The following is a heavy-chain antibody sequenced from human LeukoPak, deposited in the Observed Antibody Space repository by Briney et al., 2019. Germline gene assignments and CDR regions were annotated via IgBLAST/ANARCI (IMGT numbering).Heavy chain of an antibody. V-gene: IGHV1-18*04. CDR1: GYTFTSYY. Sequence: ASVKVSCKASGYTFTSYYMHWVRQAPGQGLEWMGWISAYNGNTNYAQKLQGRVTMTTDTSTSTAYMELRSLRSDDTAVYYCARDLSMTTVVTPGDYWGQGTLVTVSS. J-gene: IGHJ4*02. D-gene: IGHD4-23*01. CDR3: ARDLSMTTVVTPGDY. CDR2: ISAYNGNT.